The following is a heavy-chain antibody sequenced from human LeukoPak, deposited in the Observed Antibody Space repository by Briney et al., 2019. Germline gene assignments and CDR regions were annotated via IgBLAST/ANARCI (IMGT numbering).Heavy chain of an antibody. V-gene: IGHV4-39*07. CDR1: GGSISSSSYY. J-gene: IGHJ6*03. D-gene: IGHD1-14*01. CDR2: IYHSGST. Sequence: SETLSLTCTVSGGSISSSSYYWVWIRQPPGKGLEWIGTIYHSGSTYYNPSLKSRVSMSVDTSKNQFSLNLTSLTAADTAVYYCARDRKYYYHMDVWGKGTTVTVSS. CDR3: ARDRKYYYHMDV.